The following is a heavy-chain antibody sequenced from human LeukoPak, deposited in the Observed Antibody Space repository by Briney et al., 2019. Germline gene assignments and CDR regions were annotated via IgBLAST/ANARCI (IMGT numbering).Heavy chain of an antibody. CDR2: IHYTGNT. CDR3: ARRSTYDFFDY. Sequence: SGTLSLTCTVSGGSVSSDYWNWIRQPPGKGLEWIGYIHYTGNTNDNPSLKSRVTISMDASKNQFSLKLSSVTAADTALYYCARRSTYDFFDYWGQGTLVTVPS. CDR1: GGSVSSDY. D-gene: IGHD3-3*01. J-gene: IGHJ4*02. V-gene: IGHV4-59*08.